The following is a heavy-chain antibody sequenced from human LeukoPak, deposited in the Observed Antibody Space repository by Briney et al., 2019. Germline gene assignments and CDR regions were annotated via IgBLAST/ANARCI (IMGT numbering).Heavy chain of an antibody. V-gene: IGHV3-7*03. D-gene: IGHD1-1*01. CDR1: GFTFSSYW. J-gene: IGHJ5*02. Sequence: PGGSLRLSCAASGFTFSSYWMSWVRQAPGKGLEWVANIKQDGSEKYYVDSVMGRFTISRDNAKNSLYLQMNSLRAEDTAVYYCARDGSLESCNWFDPWGQGTLVTVSS. CDR3: ARDGSLESCNWFDP. CDR2: IKQDGSEK.